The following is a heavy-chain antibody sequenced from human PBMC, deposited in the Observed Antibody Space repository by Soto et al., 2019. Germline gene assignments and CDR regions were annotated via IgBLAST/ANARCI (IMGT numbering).Heavy chain of an antibody. CDR1: GFSLTTGVA. Sequence: ITLEESGPTLVKPTETLTLTCTFSGFSLTTGVAVGWVRQPPGKALEWLALVYWDDDKHYTPSLMSRLTITKDISKGQVVLTMTNGDPVDTATYYCATLTADFWGPGTLVTVSS. CDR2: VYWDDDK. V-gene: IGHV2-5*02. CDR3: ATLTADF. J-gene: IGHJ4*02.